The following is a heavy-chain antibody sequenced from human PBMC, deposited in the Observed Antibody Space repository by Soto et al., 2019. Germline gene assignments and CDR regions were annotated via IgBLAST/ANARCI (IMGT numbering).Heavy chain of an antibody. J-gene: IGHJ4*01. CDR3: ARGEQYSGRIFDY. CDR2: TYYRSKWYY. V-gene: IGHV6-1*01. Sequence: SQTLSLTCAITGVSVSSNSAGWSWVRQSPSRGLEWLGRTYYRSKWYYEYAVSVRGRITINPDTSKNQYSLQLNSVTPEDTAVYFCARGEQYSGRIFDYWGQGTLVTVSS. D-gene: IGHD1-26*01. CDR1: GVSVSSNSAG.